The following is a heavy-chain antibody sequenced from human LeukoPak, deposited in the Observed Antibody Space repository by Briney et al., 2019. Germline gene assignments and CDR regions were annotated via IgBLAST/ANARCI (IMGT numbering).Heavy chain of an antibody. CDR2: ISYDGSNK. V-gene: IGHV3-30*18. Sequence: GGSLRLSCAAPGFTFSSYGMHWVRQAPGKGLEWVAVISYDGSNKYYADSVKGRFTISRDNSKNTLYLQMNSLRAEDTAVYYCAKAAIATVAYYYYYGMDVWGQGTTVTVSS. D-gene: IGHD4-23*01. J-gene: IGHJ6*02. CDR3: AKAAIATVAYYYYYGMDV. CDR1: GFTFSSYG.